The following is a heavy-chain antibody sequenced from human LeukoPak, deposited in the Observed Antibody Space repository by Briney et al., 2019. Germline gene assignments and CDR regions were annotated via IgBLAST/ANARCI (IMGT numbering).Heavy chain of an antibody. J-gene: IGHJ6*03. CDR2: IYYSGTT. D-gene: IGHD5-12*01. CDR3: ARDISGYDSGYYYYYYMDV. Sequence: SETLSLTCTVSGGSISSTYYWDWIRQPPGKGLEWIGSIYYSGTTYYNPSLKSRVTISVDTSKNQFSLKLSSVTAADTAVYYCARDISGYDSGYYYYYYMDVWGKGTTVTISS. CDR1: GGSISSTYY. V-gene: IGHV4-39*07.